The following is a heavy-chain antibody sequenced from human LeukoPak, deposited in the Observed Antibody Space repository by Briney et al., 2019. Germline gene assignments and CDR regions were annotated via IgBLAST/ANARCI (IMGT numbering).Heavy chain of an antibody. CDR1: GYSISSGFY. J-gene: IGHJ4*02. Sequence: SETLSLTCTVSGYSISSGFYWGWIRQPPGKGLEWIGSIYHSGSTYYNPSRKSRVTMSVDTSKNQFSLKLSSVTAADTAVYYCARGGYCGGDCYFYYWGQGTLVTVSS. CDR2: IYHSGST. V-gene: IGHV4-38-2*02. D-gene: IGHD2-21*02. CDR3: ARGGYCGGDCYFYY.